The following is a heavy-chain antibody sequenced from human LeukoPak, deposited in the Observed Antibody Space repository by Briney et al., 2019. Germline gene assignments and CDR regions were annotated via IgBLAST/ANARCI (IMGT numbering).Heavy chain of an antibody. CDR2: IYYSGST. CDR3: ARVGDGYNSIRGFDY. V-gene: IGHV4-59*01. D-gene: IGHD5-24*01. J-gene: IGHJ4*02. CDR1: GGSISSYY. Sequence: SETLSLTCSVSGGSISSYYWSWIGQPPGKGLEWIGYIYYSGSTNYNPSLKSRVTISVDTSKNQFSLKLSSVTAADTAVYYCARVGDGYNSIRGFDYWGQGTLVTVSS.